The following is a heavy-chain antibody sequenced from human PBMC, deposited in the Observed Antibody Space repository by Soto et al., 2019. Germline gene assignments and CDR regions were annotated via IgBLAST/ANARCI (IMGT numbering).Heavy chain of an antibody. J-gene: IGHJ4*02. V-gene: IGHV4-34*01. Sequence: SETLSLTCAVYGGSFSGYYWSWIRQPPGKGLEWIGEINHSGSTNYNPSLKSRVTISVDTSKNQFSLKLSSVTAADTAVYYCARGRRLKLRSYFDYWGQGTLVTVSS. CDR2: INHSGST. D-gene: IGHD3-16*01. CDR3: ARGRRLKLRSYFDY. CDR1: GGSFSGYY.